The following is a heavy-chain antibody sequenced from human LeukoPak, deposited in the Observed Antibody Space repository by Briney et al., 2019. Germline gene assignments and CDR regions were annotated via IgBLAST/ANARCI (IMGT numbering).Heavy chain of an antibody. Sequence: GGSLRLSCAASGFTFDDYGMSWVRQAPGKGLEWVSGINWNGGSTGYADSVKGRFTISRDNPKKTLYLQMDSLRAEDTAVYYCAKGALKDYDFWSGYYWTDYYYYYMDVWGKGTTVTVSS. CDR1: GFTFDDYG. J-gene: IGHJ6*03. CDR3: AKGALKDYDFWSGYYWTDYYYYYMDV. D-gene: IGHD3-3*01. V-gene: IGHV3-20*04. CDR2: INWNGGST.